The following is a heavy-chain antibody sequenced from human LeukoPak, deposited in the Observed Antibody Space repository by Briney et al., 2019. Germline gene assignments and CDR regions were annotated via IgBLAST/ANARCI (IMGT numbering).Heavy chain of an antibody. CDR2: IYYSGST. Sequence: SETLSLTCTVSGGSISSYYWSWIRQPPGKGLEWIGYIYYSGSTNYNPSLKSRVTISVDTSKNQFSLNLSSVTATDTAVYYCARMTPTRMVRGVRSGRYPYYFDYWGQGTLVTVSS. V-gene: IGHV4-59*08. J-gene: IGHJ4*02. D-gene: IGHD3-10*01. CDR1: GGSISSYY. CDR3: ARMTPTRMVRGVRSGRYPYYFDY.